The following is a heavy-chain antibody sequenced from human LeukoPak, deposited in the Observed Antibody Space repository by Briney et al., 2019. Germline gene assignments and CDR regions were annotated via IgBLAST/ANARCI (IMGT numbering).Heavy chain of an antibody. CDR3: ATYDLWTTYYTFQY. Sequence: GGSLRLSCAASGFIFNNYAMSWVRQAPAKGLAWVSSISTTGSTTYYADSVRGRFTISRDNSQNTLSLQMDSLTAADTAVYSCATYDLWTTYYTFQYWGQGTLVSVSS. J-gene: IGHJ4*02. CDR1: GFIFNNYA. V-gene: IGHV3-23*01. CDR2: ISTTGSTT. D-gene: IGHD3-3*01.